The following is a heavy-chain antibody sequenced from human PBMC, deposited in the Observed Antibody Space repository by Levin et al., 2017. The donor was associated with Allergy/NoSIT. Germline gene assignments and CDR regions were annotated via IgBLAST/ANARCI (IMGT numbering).Heavy chain of an antibody. CDR2: ISSSGVKI. CDR3: AGPHGSGYAAGVDY. CDR1: GFTFSDYY. D-gene: IGHD3-22*01. J-gene: IGHJ4*02. Sequence: PGGSLRLSCAASGFTFSDYYMSWIRQAPGKGLEWVSYISSSGVKINYADSVKGRFTISRDNAKNSLYLQMNSLRAEDTALYYCAGPHGSGYAAGVDYWGQGTLVTVSS. V-gene: IGHV3-11*01.